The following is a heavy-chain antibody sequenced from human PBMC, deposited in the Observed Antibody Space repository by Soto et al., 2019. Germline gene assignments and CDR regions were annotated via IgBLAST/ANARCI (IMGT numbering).Heavy chain of an antibody. D-gene: IGHD6-13*01. CDR1: GFTFSSYG. V-gene: IGHV3-30*18. Sequence: QVQLVESGGGVVQPGRSLRLSCAASGFTFSSYGMHWVRQAPGKGLEWVAVISYDGSNKYYADSVKGRFTISRDNSKNTLYLQMNSLRAEDMAVYYCAKDRGSSSWYDYYYYYGMDVWGQGTTVTVSS. CDR2: ISYDGSNK. CDR3: AKDRGSSSWYDYYYYYGMDV. J-gene: IGHJ6*02.